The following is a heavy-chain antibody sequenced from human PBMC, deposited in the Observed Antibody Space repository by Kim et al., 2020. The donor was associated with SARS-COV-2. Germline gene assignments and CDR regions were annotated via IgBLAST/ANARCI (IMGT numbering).Heavy chain of an antibody. CDR3: ARGGDILSGYYSLGAFDI. J-gene: IGHJ3*02. CDR2: IYSGGST. V-gene: IGHV3-66*01. CDR1: GFTVSSNY. Sequence: GGSLRLSCAASGFTVSSNYMSWVRQAPGKGLEWVSVIYSGGSTYYADSVKGRFTISRDNSKNTLYLQMNSLRAEDTAVYYCARGGDILSGYYSLGAFDIWGQGTMVTVSS. D-gene: IGHD3-9*01.